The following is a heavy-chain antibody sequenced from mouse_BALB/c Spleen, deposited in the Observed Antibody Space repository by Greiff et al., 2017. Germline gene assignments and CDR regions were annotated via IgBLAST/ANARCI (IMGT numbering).Heavy chain of an antibody. J-gene: IGHJ1*01. Sequence: VQLQESGAELVRPGSSVKISCKASGYAFSSYWMNWVKQRPGQGLEWIGQIYPGDGDTNYNGKFKGKATLTEDKASSTAYMQLSSLTSEDSAVYFCARRTMIATGPHCDVWGAGTTVTVSS. CDR2: IYPGDGDT. V-gene: IGHV1-80*01. CDR3: ARRTMIATGPHCDV. CDR1: GYAFSSYW. D-gene: IGHD2-4*01.